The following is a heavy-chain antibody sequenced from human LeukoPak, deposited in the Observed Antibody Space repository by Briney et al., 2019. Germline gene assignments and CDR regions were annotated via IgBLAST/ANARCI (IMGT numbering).Heavy chain of an antibody. J-gene: IGHJ4*02. Sequence: GGSLRLSCAASGFTFSSYAMHWVRQAPGKGLEWVAVISYDGSNKYYADSVKGRFTISRDNSKNTLYLQMNSLRDEDTAVYYCARDLPPYCSGGSCYPDYWGQGTLVTVSS. CDR1: GFTFSSYA. V-gene: IGHV3-30-3*01. CDR2: ISYDGSNK. CDR3: ARDLPPYCSGGSCYPDY. D-gene: IGHD2-15*01.